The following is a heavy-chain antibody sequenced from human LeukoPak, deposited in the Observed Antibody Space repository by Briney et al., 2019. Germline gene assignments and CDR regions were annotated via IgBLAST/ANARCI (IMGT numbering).Heavy chain of an antibody. J-gene: IGHJ4*02. CDR1: GFTFSSYA. CDR3: GRGVVVAATPDY. V-gene: IGHV3-30*04. Sequence: GGSLRLSCAASGFTFSSYAMHWVRQAPGKGLEWVAVISYDGSNKYYADSVKGRFTISRDNSKNTLYLQMNSLRAEDTAVYYCGRGVVVAATPDYWGQGTLVTVSS. D-gene: IGHD2-15*01. CDR2: ISYDGSNK.